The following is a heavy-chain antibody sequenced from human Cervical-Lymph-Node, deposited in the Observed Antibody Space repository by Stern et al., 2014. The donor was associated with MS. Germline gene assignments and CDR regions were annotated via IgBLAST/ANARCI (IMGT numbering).Heavy chain of an antibody. CDR1: GFSLTTSGVG. CDR3: AHAFYYDFWSGYEPRGYYFDY. Sequence: VTLKEYGPTLVKPTQTLTLTCTFSGFSLTTSGVGVGWIRQPPGNALEWLALISWEDDKRYSPSMKSRLTIIKDTSKNEVVLTMTNMDPVDTATYYCAHAFYYDFWSGYEPRGYYFDYWGQGTLVTVSS. V-gene: IGHV2-5*02. CDR2: ISWEDDK. J-gene: IGHJ4*02. D-gene: IGHD3-3*01.